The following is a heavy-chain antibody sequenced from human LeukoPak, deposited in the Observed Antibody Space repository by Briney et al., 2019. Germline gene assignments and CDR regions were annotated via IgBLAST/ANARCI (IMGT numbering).Heavy chain of an antibody. J-gene: IGHJ3*02. D-gene: IGHD3-22*01. CDR3: ARDQWYYDSSGYLTHDAFDI. CDR2: INPNSGGT. Sequence: GASVKVSCKASGYTFTSYDINWVRQAPGQGLEWMGWINPNSGGTNYAQKFQGRVTMTRDTSISTAYMELSRLRSDDTAVYYCARDQWYYDSSGYLTHDAFDIWGQGTMVTVSS. V-gene: IGHV1-2*02. CDR1: GYTFTSYD.